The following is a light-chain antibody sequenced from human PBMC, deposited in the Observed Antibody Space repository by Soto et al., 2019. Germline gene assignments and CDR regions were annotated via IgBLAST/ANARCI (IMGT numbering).Light chain of an antibody. CDR1: QSVRSK. CDR2: DAS. V-gene: IGKV3-15*01. CDR3: QHYHNWPPFT. J-gene: IGKJ3*01. Sequence: EIVMTQSPATLSVSPGERATLSCRASQSVRSKLAWYQQKPGQAPRLLIYDASTRTTGIPARFSGSGSGTEFTLTISRLQSEDFAVDYCQHYHNWPPFTFGPGNKVEIK.